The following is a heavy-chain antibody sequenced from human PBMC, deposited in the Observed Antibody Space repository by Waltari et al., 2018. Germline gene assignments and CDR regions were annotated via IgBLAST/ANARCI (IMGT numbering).Heavy chain of an antibody. D-gene: IGHD3-10*01. CDR3: ARSGDYYGSGSYQMDY. J-gene: IGHJ4*02. CDR2: IIPILGIA. Sequence: QVQLVQSGAEVKKPGSSVKVSCKASGGTFSSYAISWVRQAPGQGLEWMGGIIPILGIANYAKKFQGRVTITADESTSTAYMELSSLRSEDTAVYYCARSGDYYGSGSYQMDYWGQGTLVTVSS. V-gene: IGHV1-69*04. CDR1: GGTFSSYA.